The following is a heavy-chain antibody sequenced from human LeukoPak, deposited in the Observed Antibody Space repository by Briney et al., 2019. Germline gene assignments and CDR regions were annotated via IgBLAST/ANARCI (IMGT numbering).Heavy chain of an antibody. Sequence: PGGSLRLSCAASGFTFSNAWMNWVRQAPGKGLEWVGRIKSKIDGGTTDYAAPVKGRFTISRDDSKNTLYLQMNSLKTEDTAVYYCTTPRGGIMTFDYWGQGTLVTVSS. CDR1: GFTFSNAW. D-gene: IGHD3-10*01. V-gene: IGHV3-15*07. J-gene: IGHJ4*02. CDR2: IKSKIDGGTT. CDR3: TTPRGGIMTFDY.